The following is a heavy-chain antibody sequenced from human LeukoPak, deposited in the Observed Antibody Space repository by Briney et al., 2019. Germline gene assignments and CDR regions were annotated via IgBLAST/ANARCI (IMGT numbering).Heavy chain of an antibody. CDR2: INHSGST. J-gene: IGHJ4*02. CDR3: ARAHYYDSSGYYHKPPSFDY. CDR1: GGSFSGYY. V-gene: IGHV4-34*01. Sequence: SETLSLTCAVYGGSFSGYYWSWIRQPPGKGLEWIGEINHSGSTNYNPSLKSRVTISVDTSKNKFSLKLSSVTAADTAVYYCARAHYYDSSGYYHKPPSFDYWGQGTLVTVSS. D-gene: IGHD3-22*01.